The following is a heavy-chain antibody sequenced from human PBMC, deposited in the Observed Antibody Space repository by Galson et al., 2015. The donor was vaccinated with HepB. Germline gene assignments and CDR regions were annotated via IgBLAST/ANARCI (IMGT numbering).Heavy chain of an antibody. V-gene: IGHV3-30*02. J-gene: IGHJ4*02. D-gene: IGHD3-3*01. CDR3: AKDRAYYTANVDY. CDR1: GFTFSRHA. CDR2: IRYDASND. Sequence: LRLSCAASGFTFSRHAMHWVRQAPGKGLEWVASIRYDASNDYYADSVKGRFTVSRDNSKNTLYLQMNSLRGDDTAVYYCAKDRAYYTANVDYWGRGTLVTVSS.